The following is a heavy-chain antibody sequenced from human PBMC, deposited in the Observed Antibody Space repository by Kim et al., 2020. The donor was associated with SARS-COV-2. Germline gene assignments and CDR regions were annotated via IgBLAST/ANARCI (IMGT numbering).Heavy chain of an antibody. CDR1: GFTFSSYG. J-gene: IGHJ4*02. CDR3: ARDLAVAGMSPGDGY. Sequence: GGSLRLSCAASGFTFSSYGMHWVRQAPGKGLEWVAVIWYDGSNKYYADSVKGRFTISRDNSKNTLYLQMNSLRAEDTAVYYCARDLAVAGMSPGDGYWGQGTLVTVSS. CDR2: IWYDGSNK. V-gene: IGHV3-33*01. D-gene: IGHD6-19*01.